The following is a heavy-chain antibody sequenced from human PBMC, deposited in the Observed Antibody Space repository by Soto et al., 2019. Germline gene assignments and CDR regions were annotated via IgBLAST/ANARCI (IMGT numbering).Heavy chain of an antibody. J-gene: IGHJ4*02. V-gene: IGHV1-18*01. D-gene: IGHD3-16*01. CDR1: GYTFTSYG. CDR2: INPYNGNT. Sequence: QVQLVQSGAEVKKPGASVKVSCKASGYTFTSYGISWVRQAPGQGLEWMGWINPYNGNTNYAQKLQGRVTMTTDTATNTPYMELRSLRSDDTAVYYCARDWFGIDYWGQGTLVTVSS. CDR3: ARDWFGIDY.